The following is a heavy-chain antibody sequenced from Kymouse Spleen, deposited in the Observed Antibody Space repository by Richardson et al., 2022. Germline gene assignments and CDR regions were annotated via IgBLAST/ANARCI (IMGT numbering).Heavy chain of an antibody. Sequence: QVQLQESGPGLVKPSETLSLTCTVSGGSVSSGSYYWSWIRQPPGKGLEWIGYIYYSGSTNYNPSLKSRVTISVDTSKNQFSLKLSSVTAADTAVYYCARDLGWNYYYYGMDVWGQGTTVTVSS. V-gene: IGHV4-61*01. CDR1: GGSVSSGSYY. D-gene: IGHD6-19*01. CDR2: IYYSGST. J-gene: IGHJ6*02. CDR3: ARDLGWNYYYYGMDV.